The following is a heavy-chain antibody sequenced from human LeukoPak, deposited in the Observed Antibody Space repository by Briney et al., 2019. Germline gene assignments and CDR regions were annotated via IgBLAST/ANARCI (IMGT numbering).Heavy chain of an antibody. CDR1: GFTFSSYA. Sequence: GGSLRLSCAASGFTFSSYAMSWVRQAPGKGLEWVSVISNSAGSTFYADSVKGRFTISRDNSKNTLYLQMNSLRAEDTAVYYCAKRASGSGTSLYYFDYWGQGTLVTVSS. CDR2: ISNSAGST. J-gene: IGHJ4*02. D-gene: IGHD3-10*01. V-gene: IGHV3-23*01. CDR3: AKRASGSGTSLYYFDY.